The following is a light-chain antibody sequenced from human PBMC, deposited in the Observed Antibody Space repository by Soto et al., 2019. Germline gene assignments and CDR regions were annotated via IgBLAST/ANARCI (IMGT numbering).Light chain of an antibody. J-gene: IGKJ2*01. Sequence: EIVLTQSPGTLSLSPGERATLSCRASQSVSSSYLVWYQQKRGQAPRLLISGASSRATGIPDRFSGSGSGTDFTLTISRLEPEDFSVYYWQQHTISPHMYTFGQGTRLEMK. CDR2: GAS. CDR3: QQHTISPHMYT. V-gene: IGKV3-20*01. CDR1: QSVSSSY.